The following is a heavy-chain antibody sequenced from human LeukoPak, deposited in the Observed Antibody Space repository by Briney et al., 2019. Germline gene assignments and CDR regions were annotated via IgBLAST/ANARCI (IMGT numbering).Heavy chain of an antibody. CDR3: AKAPSGWYGATKFDY. D-gene: IGHD6-19*01. CDR1: GFTFDDYA. Sequence: GRSLRPSCAASGFTFDDYAMHWVRQAPGKGLEWVSGISWNSGSIGYADSVKGRFTISRDNAKNSLYLQMNSLRAEDTALYYCAKAPSGWYGATKFDYWGQGTLVTVSS. CDR2: ISWNSGSI. V-gene: IGHV3-9*01. J-gene: IGHJ4*02.